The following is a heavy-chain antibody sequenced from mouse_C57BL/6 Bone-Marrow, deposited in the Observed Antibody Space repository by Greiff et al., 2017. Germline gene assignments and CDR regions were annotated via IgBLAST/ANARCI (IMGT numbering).Heavy chain of an antibody. V-gene: IGHV1-50*01. Sequence: VQLQQSGAELVKPGASVKLSCKASGYTFTSYWMQWVKQRPGQGLEWIGEIDPSDSYTNYNQKFKGKATLTVDTSSSTAYMQLSSLTSEDSAVYYCARKRDAMDYWGQGTSVTVSS. CDR2: IDPSDSYT. CDR1: GYTFTSYW. J-gene: IGHJ4*01. CDR3: ARKRDAMDY.